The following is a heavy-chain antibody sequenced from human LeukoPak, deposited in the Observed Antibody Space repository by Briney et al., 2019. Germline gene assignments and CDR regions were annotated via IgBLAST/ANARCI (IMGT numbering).Heavy chain of an antibody. CDR3: VISWAISLSYVMDV. CDR2: FSPGDSDT. D-gene: IGHD3-16*01. J-gene: IGHJ6*02. CDR1: VYSFTIDW. Sequence: GESRKISGMSSVYSFTIDWIGWVRQMPRKGLEWSGIFSPGDSDTIYSPSFQGLVTLSADKSISTAYRRCSSLTLSDTPLYFCVISWAISLSYVMDVWGQGTTVTVSS. V-gene: IGHV5-51*01.